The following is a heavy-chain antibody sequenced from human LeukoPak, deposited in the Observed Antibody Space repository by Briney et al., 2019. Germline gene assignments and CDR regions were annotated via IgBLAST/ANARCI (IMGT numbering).Heavy chain of an antibody. Sequence: PGGTLRLSCAASGFTVSSNYMSWVRQAPGQGLEWVSSISSSFTYISFADSVKGRFTISRDNAKKSLYLQMNSLRAEDTAVYYCAREGYDRESDFWGQGTLVTVSS. CDR2: ISSSFTYI. CDR3: AREGYDRESDF. CDR1: GFTVSSNY. J-gene: IGHJ4*02. V-gene: IGHV3-21*01. D-gene: IGHD5-12*01.